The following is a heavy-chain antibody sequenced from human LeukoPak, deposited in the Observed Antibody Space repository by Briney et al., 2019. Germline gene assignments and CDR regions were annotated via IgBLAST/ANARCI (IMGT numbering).Heavy chain of an antibody. CDR2: ISGGGGGA. Sequence: PGGSLRLSCAASGFTVSNNAVSWVRQAPGKGLEWVSTISGGGGGAYYADSVKGRFSISRDNSKNTLYSQMNSLRADDTATYYCVRDDSGSYLTWGQGTLVTVSS. D-gene: IGHD1-26*01. CDR3: VRDDSGSYLT. J-gene: IGHJ5*02. V-gene: IGHV3-23*01. CDR1: GFTVSNNA.